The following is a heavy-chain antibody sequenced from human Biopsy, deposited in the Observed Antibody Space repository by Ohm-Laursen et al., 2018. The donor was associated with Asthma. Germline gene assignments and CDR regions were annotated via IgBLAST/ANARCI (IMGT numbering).Heavy chain of an antibody. CDR3: AREVSTVDYGYYYFAMDV. V-gene: IGHV1-46*01. Sequence: ASVKVSCKASGYTFTSYSMHWVRQAPGQGLEWMGIINPSGGSTSYAQKFQGRVTFTADGSTSSAYMELSSLTSEDSAVYYCAREVSTVDYGYYYFAMDVWGQGTTVTVSS. D-gene: IGHD4-17*01. CDR2: INPSGGST. J-gene: IGHJ6*02. CDR1: GYTFTSYS.